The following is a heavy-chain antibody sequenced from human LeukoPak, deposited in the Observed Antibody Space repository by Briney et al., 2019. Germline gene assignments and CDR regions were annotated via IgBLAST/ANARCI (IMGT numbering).Heavy chain of an antibody. V-gene: IGHV3-23*01. D-gene: IGHD3-3*01. CDR1: GFTFNSYA. CDR2: ISGSGSST. Sequence: PGGPLRLSCAASGFTFNSYAMSWVRQAPGKGLEWVSAISGSGSSTYYADSVKGRFTISRDNSKNTVYLQMNSLKVEDTAVYYCAKVPVFSVTISEVVTDDAFDIWGQGTIVTVSS. CDR3: AKVPVFSVTISEVVTDDAFDI. J-gene: IGHJ3*02.